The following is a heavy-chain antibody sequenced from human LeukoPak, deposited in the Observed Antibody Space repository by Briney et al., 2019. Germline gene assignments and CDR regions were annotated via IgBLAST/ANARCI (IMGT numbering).Heavy chain of an antibody. D-gene: IGHD2-15*01. Sequence: ASVKASCKASGGTFSSYAISWVRQAPGRGLEWMGGIIPIFGTANYAQKFQGRVTITADESTSTAYMELSSLRSEDTAVYYCARGYCSGGSCYGDYYYGMDVWGQGTTVTVSS. CDR2: IIPIFGTA. J-gene: IGHJ6*02. CDR1: GGTFSSYA. V-gene: IGHV1-69*13. CDR3: ARGYCSGGSCYGDYYYGMDV.